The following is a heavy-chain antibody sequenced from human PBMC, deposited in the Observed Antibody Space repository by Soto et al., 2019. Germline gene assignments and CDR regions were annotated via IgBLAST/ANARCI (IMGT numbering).Heavy chain of an antibody. CDR1: GFTFSSYG. V-gene: IGHV3-30*03. J-gene: IGHJ6*02. D-gene: IGHD2-15*01. Sequence: GVLRLSCAASGFTFSSYGVRWVRQGPGKGLEWVAVISYDGSNKYYADSVKGRFTISRDNSKNTLYLQMNSLRAEDTAVYSCAIYTRDAPYGMDVWGQGTTVSVSS. CDR2: ISYDGSNK. CDR3: AIYTRDAPYGMDV.